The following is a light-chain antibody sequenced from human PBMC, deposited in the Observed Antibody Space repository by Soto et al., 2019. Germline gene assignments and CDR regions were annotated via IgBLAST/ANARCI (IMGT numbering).Light chain of an antibody. CDR3: CSYAGSF. CDR1: SSDIGNYNL. CDR2: EGS. V-gene: IGLV2-23*01. J-gene: IGLJ1*01. Sequence: QSVLTQPASVSGSPGQSITISCTGTSSDIGNYNLVSWYQQHPGKAPKLMIYEGSKRPSGVSNRFSGSKSGNTASLTISGLQAEDVADYYCCSYAGSFFGTGTKVTVL.